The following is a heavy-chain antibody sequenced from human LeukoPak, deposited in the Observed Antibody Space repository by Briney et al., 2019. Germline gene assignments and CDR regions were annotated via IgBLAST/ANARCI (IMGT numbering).Heavy chain of an antibody. CDR1: GFPFSSYG. CDR2: IWYDGSNK. D-gene: IGHD4-17*01. J-gene: IGHJ4*02. CDR3: ARDGLPTVRPSYYFDY. Sequence: GGSLRLSCVASGFPFSSYGMHWVRQAPGKGLEWVAVIWYDGSNKYYADSVKGRFTISRDNSKNTLYLQMNSLRAEDTAVYYCARDGLPTVRPSYYFDYWGQGTLVTVSS. V-gene: IGHV3-33*01.